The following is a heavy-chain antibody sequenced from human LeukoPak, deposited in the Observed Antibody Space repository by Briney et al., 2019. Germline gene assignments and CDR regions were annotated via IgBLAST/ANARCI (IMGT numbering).Heavy chain of an antibody. D-gene: IGHD3-22*01. J-gene: IGHJ4*02. CDR1: GGSINTYY. CDR3: AREGYDSNIYYKADY. Sequence: SETLSLTCTVSGGSINTYYWSWIRQPPGKGLEWIGDISYSGSTSYNPSLKSRVTITVDTSKNQFSLKLSSVTAADTAVYYCAREGYDSNIYYKADYWGQGTLVTVSS. V-gene: IGHV4-59*01. CDR2: ISYSGST.